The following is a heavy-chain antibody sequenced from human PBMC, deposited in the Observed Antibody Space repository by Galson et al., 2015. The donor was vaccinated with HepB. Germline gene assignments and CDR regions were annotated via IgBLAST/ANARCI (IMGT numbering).Heavy chain of an antibody. CDR1: GFTFSSYG. V-gene: IGHV3-30*18. D-gene: IGHD3-10*01. J-gene: IGHJ6*02. Sequence: SLRLSCAASGFTFSSYGMHWVRQAPGKGLEWVAVISYDGSNKYYADSVKGRFTISRDNSKNTLYLQMNSLRAEDTAVYYCAKESYYGSGREDYGMDVWGQGTTVTVSS. CDR3: AKESYYGSGREDYGMDV. CDR2: ISYDGSNK.